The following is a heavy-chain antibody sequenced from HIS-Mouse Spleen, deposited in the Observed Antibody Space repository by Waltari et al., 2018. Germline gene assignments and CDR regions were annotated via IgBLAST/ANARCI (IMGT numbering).Heavy chain of an antibody. CDR3: AREIRAGEFHWFDP. CDR2: INHSGST. V-gene: IGHV4-34*01. D-gene: IGHD3-10*01. CDR1: GGSFSGYY. Sequence: QVQLQQWGAGLLKPSETLSLTCAVYGGSFSGYYWRWIRQPPGKGLEWIGEINHSGSTNYNPSLKSRVTISVDTSKNQFSLKLSSVTAADTAVYYCAREIRAGEFHWFDPWGQGTLVTVSS. J-gene: IGHJ5*02.